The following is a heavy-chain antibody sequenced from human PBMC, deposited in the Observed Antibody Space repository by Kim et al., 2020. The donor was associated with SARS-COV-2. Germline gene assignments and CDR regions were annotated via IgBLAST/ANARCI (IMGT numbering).Heavy chain of an antibody. Sequence: SVKVSCKASGGTFSSYAISWVRQAPGQGLEWMGGIIPIFGTANYAQKFQGRVTITADESTSTAYMELSSLRSEDTAVYYCASIDYYDSSGYPRGAFDIWGQGTMVTVSS. CDR1: GGTFSSYA. J-gene: IGHJ3*02. V-gene: IGHV1-69*13. CDR3: ASIDYYDSSGYPRGAFDI. D-gene: IGHD3-22*01. CDR2: IIPIFGTA.